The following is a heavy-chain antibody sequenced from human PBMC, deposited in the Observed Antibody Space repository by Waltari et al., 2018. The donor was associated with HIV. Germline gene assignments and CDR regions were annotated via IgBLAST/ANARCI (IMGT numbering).Heavy chain of an antibody. V-gene: IGHV4-39*07. CDR3: ARDSHVRFLEWERSYYFDY. D-gene: IGHD3-3*01. CDR1: GGSISSSSYY. Sequence: QLQLQESGPGLVKPSETLSLTCTVSGGSISSSSYYWGWIRQPPGKGLEWIGSIYYSGSTYYNPSLKSRVTISVDTSKNQFSLKLSSVTAADTAVYYCARDSHVRFLEWERSYYFDYWGQGTLVTVSS. CDR2: IYYSGST. J-gene: IGHJ4*02.